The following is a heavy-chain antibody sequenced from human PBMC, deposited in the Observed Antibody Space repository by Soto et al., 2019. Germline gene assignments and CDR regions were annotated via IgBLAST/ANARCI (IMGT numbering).Heavy chain of an antibody. J-gene: IGHJ4*02. Sequence: QLGGSLRLSCEASGFTFSSYCMYWARQAPGKGLVWVSRTNSDGSDTSYADSVKGRFTISRDNAKNTLYLQMNSLRAEDTAVYYCARDRGWSLFDYWGQGTLVTVPS. CDR2: TNSDGSDT. CDR3: ARDRGWSLFDY. D-gene: IGHD6-19*01. CDR1: GFTFSSYC. V-gene: IGHV3-74*01.